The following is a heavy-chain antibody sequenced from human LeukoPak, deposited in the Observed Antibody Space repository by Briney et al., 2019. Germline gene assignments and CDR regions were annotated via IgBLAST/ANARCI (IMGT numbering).Heavy chain of an antibody. D-gene: IGHD1-1*01. CDR3: VRDGWNDDY. J-gene: IGHJ4*02. Sequence: GGSLRLSCAASRFTFSSYSMNWVRQAPGKGLEWVSSISSSSSYIYYADSLKGRFTISRDNAKNSLYLQMNSLRAEDTAVYYCVRDGWNDDYWGQGTLVTVSS. CDR2: ISSSSSYI. V-gene: IGHV3-21*01. CDR1: RFTFSSYS.